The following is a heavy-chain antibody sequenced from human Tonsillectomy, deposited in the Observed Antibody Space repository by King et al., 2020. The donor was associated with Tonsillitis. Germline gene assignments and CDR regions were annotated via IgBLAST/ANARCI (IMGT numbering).Heavy chain of an antibody. CDR1: GGSISSYY. V-gene: IGHV4-59*01. Sequence: VQLQESGPGLVKPSETLSLTCTVSGGSISSYYWSWIRQPPGKGLEWIGYIYYSGSTNYNPSLKRRVTISVDKSKNQFSLKLSSVTAADTAVYYCARDGCSSTRCYRTGYYYYYYGMDVWGQGTTVTVSS. CDR3: ARDGCSSTRCYRTGYYYYYYGMDV. CDR2: IYYSGST. J-gene: IGHJ6*02. D-gene: IGHD2-2*01.